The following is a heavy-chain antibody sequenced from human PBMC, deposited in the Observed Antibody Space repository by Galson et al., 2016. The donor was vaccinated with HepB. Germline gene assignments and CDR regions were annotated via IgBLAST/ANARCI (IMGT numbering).Heavy chain of an antibody. CDR3: TRGAKGVVGAADS. CDR1: GGSFSGYY. V-gene: IGHV4-34*01. CDR2: INHSGST. Sequence: SETLSLTCAVYGGSFSGYYWSWIRQPPGKGLEWTGEINHSGSTNYNPSLKSRVTISVDPSNNQFSLKLGSVTAADTAVYYCTRGAKGVVGAADSWGRGTLVIVSS. D-gene: IGHD2-21*01. J-gene: IGHJ4*02.